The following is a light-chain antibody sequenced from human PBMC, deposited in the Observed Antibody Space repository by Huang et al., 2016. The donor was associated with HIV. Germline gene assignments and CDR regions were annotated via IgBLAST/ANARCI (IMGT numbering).Light chain of an antibody. CDR3: QQRINWPFT. Sequence: ETVLTQSPATLSLSPGERATLSCRASQSISSYLTWFQQKPGQAPRLLIYDAANRATGIPARFSGSGSGTDFTLTISSLEPEDFAVYDCQQRINWPFTFGPGTKVDIK. CDR1: QSISSY. J-gene: IGKJ3*01. CDR2: DAA. V-gene: IGKV3-11*01.